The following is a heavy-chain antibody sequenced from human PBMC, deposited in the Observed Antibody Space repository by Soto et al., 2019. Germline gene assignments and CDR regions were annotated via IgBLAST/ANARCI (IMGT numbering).Heavy chain of an antibody. D-gene: IGHD3-16*01. V-gene: IGHV4-30-4*01. Sequence: QVQLRESGPGLVMPSQTLSLTCTVSGDSISSGNTYWRWIRQPPGKGMGWIGYIFSSGTTYYNPSLKSLLTMALDASQNQFSLTLNSLTDADTAVYFCARVPSPFDYYYAMDVWGQGTTVTVSS. CDR2: IFSSGTT. CDR3: ARVPSPFDYYYAMDV. CDR1: GDSISSGNTY. J-gene: IGHJ6*02.